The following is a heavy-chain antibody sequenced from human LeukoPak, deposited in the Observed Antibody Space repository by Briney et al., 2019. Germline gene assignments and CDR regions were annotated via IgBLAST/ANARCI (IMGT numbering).Heavy chain of an antibody. J-gene: IGHJ4*02. CDR2: ISSSSSTI. V-gene: IGHV3-48*01. CDR1: GFSFNNYR. Sequence: GGSLRLSCVASGFSFNNYRMTWVRQAPGKGLEWVSYISSSSSTIYYADSVKGRFTISRDNAKNSLYLQMNSLRAEDTAVYYCARVSVLLWFGASEGDYWGQGTLVTVSS. CDR3: ARVSVLLWFGASEGDY. D-gene: IGHD3-10*01.